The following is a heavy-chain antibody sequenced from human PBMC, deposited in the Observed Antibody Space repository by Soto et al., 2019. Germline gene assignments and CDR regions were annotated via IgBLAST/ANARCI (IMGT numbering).Heavy chain of an antibody. D-gene: IGHD1-26*01. CDR3: ARVSLVGPSGGRYFDY. V-gene: IGHV3-7*05. CDR2: IKQDGSDK. J-gene: IGHJ4*02. Sequence: GGSLRLSCAASGFTFSIYNMTWVRQAPGKGLEWVATIKQDGSDKYYVDSVKGRFTISRDNAKNSVYLQMNSLTAEDTAVYYCARVSLVGPSGGRYFDYWGQGSQVTVSS. CDR1: GFTFSIYN.